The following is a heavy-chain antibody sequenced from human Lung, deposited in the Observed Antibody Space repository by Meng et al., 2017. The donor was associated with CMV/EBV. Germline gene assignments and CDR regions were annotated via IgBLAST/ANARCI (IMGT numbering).Heavy chain of an antibody. CDR2: IYHSGGT. J-gene: IGHJ4*02. Sequence: QMQWQESGPGLVKPSGTLSLTCAVSGGSISISTWWSWVRQPPGKGLEWIGEIYHSGGTNYNPSLRGRVTISLDKSKNQFSLTLRSVTAADTAVYYCARDPYATGWAGWGQGTLVTVSS. D-gene: IGHD6-19*01. CDR3: ARDPYATGWAG. CDR1: GGSISISTW. V-gene: IGHV4-4*02.